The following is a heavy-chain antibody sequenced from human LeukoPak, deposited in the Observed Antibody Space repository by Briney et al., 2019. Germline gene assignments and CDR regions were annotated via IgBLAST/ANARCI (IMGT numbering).Heavy chain of an antibody. Sequence: GGSLRLSCAASGFTFSSYSMNWVRQAPGKGLEWVSSISSSSSYIYYADSVKGRFTISRDNAKNSLYLQMNSLRAEDTAVYYCARGPYYDSSGYYYVFGHYYFDYWGQGTLVTVSS. D-gene: IGHD3-22*01. J-gene: IGHJ4*02. CDR3: ARGPYYDSSGYYYVFGHYYFDY. V-gene: IGHV3-21*01. CDR2: ISSSSSYI. CDR1: GFTFSSYS.